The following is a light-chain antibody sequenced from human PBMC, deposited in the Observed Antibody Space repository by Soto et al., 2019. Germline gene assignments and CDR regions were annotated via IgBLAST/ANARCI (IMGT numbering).Light chain of an antibody. J-gene: IGKJ2*01. Sequence: DIQMTQSPSFLSASLGDRVTITCRASQTISSFLYWYQQRPWKAPKLLIYATSNLHSGVPSRFSGAGSGTDVPLTMNSLQPEDFATYYCQQSYSTPYTVGQGTKL. CDR1: QTISSF. V-gene: IGKV1-39*01. CDR2: ATS. CDR3: QQSYSTPYT.